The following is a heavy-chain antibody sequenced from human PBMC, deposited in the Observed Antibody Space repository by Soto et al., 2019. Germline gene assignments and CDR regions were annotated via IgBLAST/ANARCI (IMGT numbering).Heavy chain of an antibody. Sequence: SGPSGEPAQTLTLTCDFSGFSLSTYHMGVXWIRQPPGKALEWLALIYWDDDKRYSPSLKDRLAISKDTSSNQVVLTITNIDPGDSATYFCAHAGDYDLLPFDHWGPGTLVTVSS. CDR2: IYWDDDK. J-gene: IGHJ4*02. CDR1: GFSLSTYHMG. V-gene: IGHV2-5*02. CDR3: AHAGDYDLLPFDH. D-gene: IGHD4-17*01.